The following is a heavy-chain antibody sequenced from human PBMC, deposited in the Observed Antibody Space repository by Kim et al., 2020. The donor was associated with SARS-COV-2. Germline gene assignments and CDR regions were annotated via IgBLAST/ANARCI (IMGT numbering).Heavy chain of an antibody. CDR3: ARGPGYFYYALDV. J-gene: IGHJ6*02. Sequence: SADSVKCRFPISGDNSKNTLHLQMNSLRAEDPSIYYCARGPGYFYYALDVWGQGTTVTVSS. V-gene: IGHV3-53*01.